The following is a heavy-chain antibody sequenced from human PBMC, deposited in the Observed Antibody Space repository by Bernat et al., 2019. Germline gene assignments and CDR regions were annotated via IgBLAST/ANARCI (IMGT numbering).Heavy chain of an antibody. CDR3: AREAYSSGRAGTFDI. D-gene: IGHD6-19*01. V-gene: IGHV3-30*01. Sequence: QVQLVESGGDVVQPGRSLRLSCAASGFTFSSYVMHWVRQAPGKGPEWVSGISKDGSAQHYAESVKGRFTVSRDNSKNTVYLEMNTLRPEDAAVYHCAREAYSSGRAGTFDIWGQGTMVTVSS. CDR1: GFTFSSYV. CDR2: ISKDGSAQ. J-gene: IGHJ3*02.